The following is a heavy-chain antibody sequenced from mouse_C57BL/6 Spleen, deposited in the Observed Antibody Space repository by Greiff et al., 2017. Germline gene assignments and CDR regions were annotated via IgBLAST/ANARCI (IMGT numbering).Heavy chain of an antibody. CDR2: IHPSDSDT. CDR3: AIGNSNYAWFAY. D-gene: IGHD2-5*01. V-gene: IGHV1-74*01. CDR1: GYTFTSYW. Sequence: QVQLQQPGAELVKPGASVKVSCKASGYTFTSYWMHWVKQRPGQGLEWIGRIHPSDSDTNYNQQFKGKATLTVDKSSSTAYMQLSSLTSKDSAVYYCAIGNSNYAWFAYGGQGTLGTVSA. J-gene: IGHJ3*01.